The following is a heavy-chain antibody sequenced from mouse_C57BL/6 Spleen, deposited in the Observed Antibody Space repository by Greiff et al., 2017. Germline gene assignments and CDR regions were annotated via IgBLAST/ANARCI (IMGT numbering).Heavy chain of an antibody. CDR3: ARGGSSYPFAY. CDR2: IDPNSGGT. J-gene: IGHJ3*01. V-gene: IGHV1-72*01. CDR1: GYTFTSYW. Sequence: QVQLKQPGAELVKPGASVKLSCKASGYTFTSYWMHWVKQRPGRGLEWIGRIDPNSGGTKYNEKFKSKATLTVDKPSSTAYMQLSSLTSEDSAVYYCARGGSSYPFAYWGQGTLVTVSA. D-gene: IGHD1-1*01.